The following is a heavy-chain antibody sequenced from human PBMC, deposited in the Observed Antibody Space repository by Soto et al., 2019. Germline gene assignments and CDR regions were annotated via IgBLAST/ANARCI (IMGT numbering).Heavy chain of an antibody. V-gene: IGHV3-30*18. CDR1: GFTFSSYG. Sequence: QVQLVESGGGVVQPGRSLRLSCAASGFTFSSYGMHWVRQAPGKGLEWVAVISYDGSNKYYADSVKGRFTISRDNSKNTLYLQMNSLRAEDTAVYNCAKDSESVDTAMVGVYYGMDVWGQGTTVTVSS. CDR2: ISYDGSNK. D-gene: IGHD5-18*01. J-gene: IGHJ6*02. CDR3: AKDSESVDTAMVGVYYGMDV.